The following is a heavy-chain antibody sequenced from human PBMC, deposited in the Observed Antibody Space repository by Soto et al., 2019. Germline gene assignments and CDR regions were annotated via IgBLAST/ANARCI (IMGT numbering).Heavy chain of an antibody. J-gene: IGHJ4*02. CDR3: AKDRQYPRDYFHY. V-gene: IGHV3-33*03. CDR2: IWFDGSKT. CDR1: GFTLRSYG. D-gene: IGHD4-4*01. Sequence: QAQLVESGGGVVQPGESLRLSCAASGFTLRSYGVHWVRQAPGKGLEWVAVIWFDGSKTYYGDSVRGRFIASRDNAKNTVYLQMNSLTAEDTAVYYCAKDRQYPRDYFHYWGQGTLVTVSS.